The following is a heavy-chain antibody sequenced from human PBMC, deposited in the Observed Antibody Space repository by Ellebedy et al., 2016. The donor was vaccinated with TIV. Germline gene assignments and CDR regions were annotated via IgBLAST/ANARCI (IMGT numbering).Heavy chain of an antibody. J-gene: IGHJ4*02. CDR3: ASTPFSAGSGYHPHDY. CDR2: IYYNENT. CDR1: GTSISSYY. V-gene: IGHV4-59*08. D-gene: IGHD5-12*01. Sequence: MPSETLSLTCTVSGTSISSYYWSWIRQPPGQGLAWIGYIYYNENTNYNPSLKSRVTISVDTSKNQFSLNLNSVTAADTAVYFCASTPFSAGSGYHPHDYWGQGILVTVSS.